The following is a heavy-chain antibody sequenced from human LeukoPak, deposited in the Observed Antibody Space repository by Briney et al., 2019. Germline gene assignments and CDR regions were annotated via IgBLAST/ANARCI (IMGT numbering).Heavy chain of an antibody. V-gene: IGHV6-1*01. CDR2: TYYRSTGYN. J-gene: IGHJ5*02. CDR3: ARRLTQYDCFDP. CDR1: GDSVSSNSVT. D-gene: IGHD2-2*01. Sequence: SQTLSLTCAISGDSVSSNSVTWNWIRQSPSRGLEWLGRTYYRSTGYNDYAVSGRGQITVNPDTSKNQFSLHLNSVTPEDTAVYYCARRLTQYDCFDPWGQGILVTVSS.